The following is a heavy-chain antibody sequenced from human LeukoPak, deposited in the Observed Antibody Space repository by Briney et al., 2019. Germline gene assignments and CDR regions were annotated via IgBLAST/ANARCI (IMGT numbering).Heavy chain of an antibody. CDR3: ARDSAWFDP. CDR1: GYSISSGYY. J-gene: IGHJ5*02. D-gene: IGHD6-19*01. V-gene: IGHV4-38-2*02. CDR2: IYHSGST. Sequence: SETLSLTCTVSGYSISSGYYWGWIRQPPGKGLEWIGSIYHSGSTYYNPSLKSRVTISVDTSKNQFSLKLSSVTAADTAVYYCARDSAWFDPRGQGTLVTVSS.